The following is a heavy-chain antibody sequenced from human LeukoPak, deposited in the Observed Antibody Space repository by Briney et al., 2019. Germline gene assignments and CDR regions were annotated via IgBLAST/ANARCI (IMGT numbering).Heavy chain of an antibody. V-gene: IGHV4-38-2*02. CDR1: GYSISSGYY. CDR3: ARIGYCSGGSCYFDYYYMDV. D-gene: IGHD2-15*01. Sequence: PSETLSLTCTVSGYSISSGYYWGWIRQPPGKGLEWIGSIYHSGSTYYNPSLKSRVTISVDTSKNQFSLKLSSVTAADTAVYYCARIGYCSGGSCYFDYYYMDVWGKGTTVTISS. J-gene: IGHJ6*03. CDR2: IYHSGST.